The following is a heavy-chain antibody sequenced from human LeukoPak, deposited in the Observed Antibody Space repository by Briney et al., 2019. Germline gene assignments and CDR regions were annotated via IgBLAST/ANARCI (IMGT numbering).Heavy chain of an antibody. V-gene: IGHV3-30*02. D-gene: IGHD3-3*01. CDR2: IRYDGSNK. CDR3: AKDGLTYYDFWSGYGYFDY. CDR1: GFTFSNYG. Sequence: GGSLRLSCAASGFTFSNYGMHWVRQAPGKGLEWVAFIRYDGSNKYYADSVKGRFTISRDNSKNTLYLQMNSLRAEDTAVYYCAKDGLTYYDFWSGYGYFDYWGQGTLVTVSS. J-gene: IGHJ4*02.